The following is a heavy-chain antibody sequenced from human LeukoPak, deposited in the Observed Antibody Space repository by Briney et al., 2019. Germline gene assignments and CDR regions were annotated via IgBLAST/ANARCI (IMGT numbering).Heavy chain of an antibody. CDR3: ASGPGGPYYYYYMDV. Sequence: EASVKVSCKASGYTFTGYYMHWVRQAPGQGLEWMGWINPNSGGTNYAQKFQGRVTMTRDTSISTAYMELSRLRSDDTAVYYCASGPGGPYYYYYMDVWGKGTTVTVSS. CDR2: INPNSGGT. V-gene: IGHV1-2*02. D-gene: IGHD3-16*01. CDR1: GYTFTGYY. J-gene: IGHJ6*03.